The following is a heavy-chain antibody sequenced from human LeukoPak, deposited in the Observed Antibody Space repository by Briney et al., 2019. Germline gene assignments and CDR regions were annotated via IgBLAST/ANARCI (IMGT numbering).Heavy chain of an antibody. CDR1: GFTFTKFW. D-gene: IGHD3-22*01. V-gene: IGHV3-7*01. J-gene: IGHJ6*03. Sequence: GGSLRLSCEAFGFTFTKFWMSWVRQAPGKGLEWVANIQEDGKKENYVDSVRGRFTISRDNAKNSLYLQMKSLRAEDTAVYYCAGFWIGSGSFVDDYYMDVWGKGTTVTVSS. CDR2: IQEDGKKE. CDR3: AGFWIGSGSFVDDYYMDV.